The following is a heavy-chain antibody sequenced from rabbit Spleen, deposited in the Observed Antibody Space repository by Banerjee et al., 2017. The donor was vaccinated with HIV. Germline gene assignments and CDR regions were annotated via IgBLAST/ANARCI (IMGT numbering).Heavy chain of an antibody. CDR1: EFPFSDKAV. D-gene: IGHD1-1*01. Sequence: EQLEESGGGLVKPGASLTLTCKASEFPFSDKAVMCWVRQAPGKGLDWIACINVLTGKAVYASWAKGRFTFSKTSSTTVTLQMTTLTAADTATYFCTRDDGSGHYIDGYFNLWGQGTLVTVS. J-gene: IGHJ4*01. V-gene: IGHV1S45*01. CDR3: TRDDGSGHYIDGYFNL. CDR2: INVLTGKA.